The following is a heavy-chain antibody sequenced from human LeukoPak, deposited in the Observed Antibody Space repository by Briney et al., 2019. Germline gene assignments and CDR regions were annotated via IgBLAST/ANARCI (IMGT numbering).Heavy chain of an antibody. CDR1: GGSISSGDYY. D-gene: IGHD2-2*01. Sequence: RASETLSLTCTVSGGSISSGDYYWSWIRQPPGKGLEWIAYIDYSGSTNYNPSLKSRLTISLDASKNQFSLKLTSVTAADTAVYYCARGRVGYCSSTSCYDYPGYWGQGTLVTVSS. J-gene: IGHJ4*02. V-gene: IGHV4-61*08. CDR2: IDYSGST. CDR3: ARGRVGYCSSTSCYDYPGY.